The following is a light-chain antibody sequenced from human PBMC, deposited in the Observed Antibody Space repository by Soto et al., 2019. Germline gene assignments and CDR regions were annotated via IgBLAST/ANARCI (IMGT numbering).Light chain of an antibody. CDR1: SSDVGRYNY. CDR3: SSYTTSNTVV. J-gene: IGLJ2*01. CDR2: DVS. Sequence: QSVLTQPASVSGSPGQSITISCTGTSSDVGRYNYVSWYQQHPGKAPKLIIYDVSNRPSRVSNRFSGSKSGNTASLTISGLQAEDEADYYCSSYTTSNTVVFGGGTKLTVL. V-gene: IGLV2-14*01.